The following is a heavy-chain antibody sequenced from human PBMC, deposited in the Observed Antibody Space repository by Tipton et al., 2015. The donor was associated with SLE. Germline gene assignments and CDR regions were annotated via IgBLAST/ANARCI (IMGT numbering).Heavy chain of an antibody. J-gene: IGHJ4*02. D-gene: IGHD1-26*01. Sequence: TLSLTCNVSGGSIRGYFWSWIRQPPGKGLEWIAYISYTGTADYSPSLKSRVTISLDTSMNQFSLKLNSVTAADTAVYYCARVPSGQGAYHFDSWGQGTLVIVS. CDR2: ISYTGTA. V-gene: IGHV4-59*08. CDR1: GGSIRGYF. CDR3: ARVPSGQGAYHFDS.